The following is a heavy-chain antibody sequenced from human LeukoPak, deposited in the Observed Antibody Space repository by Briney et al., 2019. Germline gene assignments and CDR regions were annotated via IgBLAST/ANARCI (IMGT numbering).Heavy chain of an antibody. CDR1: SGSFSGYY. J-gene: IGHJ5*02. CDR3: AREVDAAAAYNWFDP. V-gene: IGHV4-34*01. Sequence: PSETLSLTCAVYSGSFSGYYWSWIRQAPGKGLEWIGEINHSGSTNYNPSLRTRVTISVDTSKNQFSLRLSSVTAADTAVYYCAREVDAAAAYNWFDPWGQGTLVTVSS. CDR2: INHSGST. D-gene: IGHD2-2*01.